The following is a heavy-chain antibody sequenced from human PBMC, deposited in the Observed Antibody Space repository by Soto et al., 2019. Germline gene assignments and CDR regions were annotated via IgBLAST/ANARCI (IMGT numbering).Heavy chain of an antibody. D-gene: IGHD2-15*01. CDR3: ARLAEYCNGIKCYSNFDF. Sequence: SVKVSCKTSGYNFTNFDINWVRQAPGRGLVWMGWMNPSSGETGSAQNFQGRVTMTRDISTRTFFMQLTSLRSEDTAIYYCARLAEYCNGIKCYSNFDFWGRGTQVTVSS. CDR2: MNPSSGET. J-gene: IGHJ4*01. V-gene: IGHV1-8*01. CDR1: GYNFTNFD.